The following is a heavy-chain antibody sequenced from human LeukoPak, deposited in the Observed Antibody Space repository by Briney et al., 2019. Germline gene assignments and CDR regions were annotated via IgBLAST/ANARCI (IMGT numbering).Heavy chain of an antibody. CDR2: INPNSGGT. CDR1: GYTFTGYY. V-gene: IGHV1-2*02. D-gene: IGHD2-15*01. Sequence: GASVKVSCKASGYTFTGYYMHRVRQAPGQGLEWMGWINPNSGGTNYAQKFQGRVTMTRDTSISTAYMELSRLRSDDTAVYYCARVFMVAANPDYWGQGTLVTVSS. CDR3: ARVFMVAANPDY. J-gene: IGHJ4*02.